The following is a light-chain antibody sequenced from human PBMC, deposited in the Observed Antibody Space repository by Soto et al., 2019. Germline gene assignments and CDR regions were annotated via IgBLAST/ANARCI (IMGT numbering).Light chain of an antibody. V-gene: IGLV2-14*01. CDR1: SSDVGGYNY. CDR3: SSYTSSSTLAVV. Sequence: QSALTQPASVSGSPGQSITISCTGTSSDVGGYNYVSWYQQHPGKAPKLMIYEVSNRPSGVSNRFSGSKSGNTASLTISGLQAEGEADYYCSSYTSSSTLAVVFGGGTKVTVL. J-gene: IGLJ2*01. CDR2: EVS.